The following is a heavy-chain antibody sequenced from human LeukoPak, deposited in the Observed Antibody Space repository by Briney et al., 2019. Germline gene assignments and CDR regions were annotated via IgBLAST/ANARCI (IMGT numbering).Heavy chain of an antibody. CDR2: INPSGGST. D-gene: IGHD5-18*01. V-gene: IGHV1-46*01. Sequence: ASVKVSCKASGYTFTSYYMHWVRQAPGQGLEWMGIINPSGGSTSYAQKFQGRVTMTTDTSTSTAYMELRSLRSDDTAVYYCAAQKEAMDDAFDIWGQGTMVTVSS. J-gene: IGHJ3*02. CDR3: AAQKEAMDDAFDI. CDR1: GYTFTSYY.